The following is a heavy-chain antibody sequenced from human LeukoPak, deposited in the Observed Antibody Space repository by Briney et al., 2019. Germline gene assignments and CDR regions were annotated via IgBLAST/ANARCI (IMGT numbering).Heavy chain of an antibody. D-gene: IGHD3-22*01. J-gene: IGHJ4*02. Sequence: PGGSLRLSCAASGFTVSSNYMSWVRQAPGKGLEWVSVIYSGGSTHYADSVKGRFTISRDNSKNTLYLQMNRLRAEDTAVYYCARVLDYYDSSGYYAFDYWGQGTLVTVSS. CDR1: GFTVSSNY. CDR3: ARVLDYYDSSGYYAFDY. CDR2: IYSGGST. V-gene: IGHV3-53*01.